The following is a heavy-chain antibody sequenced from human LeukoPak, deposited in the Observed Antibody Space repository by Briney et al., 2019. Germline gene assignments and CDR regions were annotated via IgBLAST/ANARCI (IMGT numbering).Heavy chain of an antibody. D-gene: IGHD2-2*01. Sequence: ASVKVSCKASGYTFTSYYMHWVRQAPGQGLEWMGIINPSGGSTSYAQKFQGRVTMTRDMSTSTVYMELSSLRSEDTAVYYCAGSPYSCTSRYPHYWYCDLWGRGTLVTVSS. J-gene: IGHJ2*01. V-gene: IGHV1-46*01. CDR2: INPSGGST. CDR3: AGSPYSCTSRYPHYWYCDL. CDR1: GYTFTSYY.